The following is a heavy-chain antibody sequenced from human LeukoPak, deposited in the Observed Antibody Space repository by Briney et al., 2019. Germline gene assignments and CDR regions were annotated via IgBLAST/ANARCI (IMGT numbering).Heavy chain of an antibody. Sequence: PGGSLRLSCAASGFTFSSYAMSWVRQAPGKGLEWVSAISGSGGSTYYADSVKGRFTISRDNAKNSLYLQIDSLRAEDTAVYYCATDSGAQRYWGQGTLATVSS. V-gene: IGHV3-23*01. CDR3: ATDSGAQRY. CDR1: GFTFSSYA. J-gene: IGHJ4*02. D-gene: IGHD1-26*01. CDR2: ISGSGGST.